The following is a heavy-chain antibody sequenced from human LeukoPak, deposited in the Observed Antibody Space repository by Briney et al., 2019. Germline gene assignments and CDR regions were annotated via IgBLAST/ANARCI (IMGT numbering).Heavy chain of an antibody. V-gene: IGHV1-69*13. J-gene: IGHJ4*02. CDR3: AIPPPLSGSYYY. CDR2: IIPIFGTA. D-gene: IGHD1-26*01. CDR1: GGTFSSYA. Sequence: SVNVSCKASGGTFSSYAISWVRQAPGQGLEWMGGIIPIFGTANYAQKFQGRVTITADESTSTAYMELSSLRSEDTAVYYCAIPPPLSGSYYYWGQGTLVTVSS.